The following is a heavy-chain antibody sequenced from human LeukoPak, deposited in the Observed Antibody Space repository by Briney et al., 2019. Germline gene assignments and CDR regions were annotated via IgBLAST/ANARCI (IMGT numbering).Heavy chain of an antibody. CDR3: AREGVRGGNAFDI. Sequence: GGSLRLSCAASGFTFSSYGMHWVRQAPGKGLEWVSYISSSSSYIYYADSVKGRFTISRDNAKNSLYLQMNSLRAEDTAVYYCAREGVRGGNAFDIWGQGTMVTVSS. D-gene: IGHD3-10*01. CDR1: GFTFSSYG. CDR2: ISSSSSYI. V-gene: IGHV3-21*01. J-gene: IGHJ3*02.